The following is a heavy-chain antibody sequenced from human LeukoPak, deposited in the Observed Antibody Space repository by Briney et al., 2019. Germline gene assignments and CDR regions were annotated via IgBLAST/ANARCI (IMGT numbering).Heavy chain of an antibody. Sequence: GGSLRLSCAASGLTFSSYSTNWTRQAPGKGLEWVSSISSSTSYIYYADSVKGRFTISKDNAKNSLYLQMNSLRAEDTAVYYCARAGGSTVSHSDYRGQGTLVTVSS. J-gene: IGHJ4*02. D-gene: IGHD4-17*01. CDR1: GLTFSSYS. V-gene: IGHV3-21*01. CDR2: ISSSTSYI. CDR3: ARAGGSTVSHSDY.